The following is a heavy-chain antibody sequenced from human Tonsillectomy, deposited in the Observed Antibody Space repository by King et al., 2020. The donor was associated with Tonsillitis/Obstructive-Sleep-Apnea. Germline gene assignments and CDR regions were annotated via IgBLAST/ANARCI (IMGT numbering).Heavy chain of an antibody. CDR3: ARDQDIVVVPAAYYFDY. CDR1: GFTFSSYG. J-gene: IGHJ4*02. D-gene: IGHD2-2*01. V-gene: IGHV3-33*01. CDR2: IWYDGSNK. Sequence: VQLVQSGGGVVQPGRSLRLSCAASGFTFSSYGMHWVRQAPGKGLEWVAVIWYDGSNKYYADSVKGRFTISRDNSKNTLYLQINSLRAEDTAVYYCARDQDIVVVPAAYYFDYWGKGTLVTVSS.